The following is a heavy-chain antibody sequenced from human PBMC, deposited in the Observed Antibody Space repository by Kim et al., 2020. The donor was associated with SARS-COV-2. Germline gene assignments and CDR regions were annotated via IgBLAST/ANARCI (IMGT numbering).Heavy chain of an antibody. D-gene: IGHD6-6*01. CDR1: GFTSNTYA. CDR2: IYSARTGSET. V-gene: IGHV3-23*03. CDR3: AKSLRGSTSSPLYFYFGMDV. J-gene: IGHJ6*02. Sequence: GGSLRLSCAASGFTSNTYAMNWVRQAPGKGLEWVSVIYSARTGSETYYADSVKGRFTISSDISKSTVHLQMNSLRAEDTAVYYCAKSLRGSTSSPLYFYFGMDVWGQGTTVTVSS.